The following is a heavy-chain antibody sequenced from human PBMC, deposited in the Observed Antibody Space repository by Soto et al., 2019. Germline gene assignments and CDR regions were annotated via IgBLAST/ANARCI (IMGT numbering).Heavy chain of an antibody. CDR3: PRGLTMLYDILSESDPCSGLYYFDY. CDR2: INHSGST. J-gene: IGHJ4*02. CDR1: GGSFSGYY. V-gene: IGHV4-34*01. Sequence: QVQLQQWGAGLLKPSETLSLTCAVYGGSFSGYYWSWIRQPPGKGLEWIGEINHSGSTNYNPSLQSRVTIPVDTSKNLFSLKLSSVSAADATVYYCPRGLTMLYDILSESDPCSGLYYFDYWGQGSLVTVSS. D-gene: IGHD3-9*01.